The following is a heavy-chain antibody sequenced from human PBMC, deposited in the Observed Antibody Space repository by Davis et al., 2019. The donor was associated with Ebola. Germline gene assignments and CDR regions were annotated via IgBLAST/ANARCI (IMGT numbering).Heavy chain of an antibody. Sequence: AASVKVSCKASGYTFTSYYMHWVRQAPGQGLEWMGIINPSGGSTSYAQKFQGRVTMTRDTSTSTVYMELSSLRSEDTAVYYCARGQIVGQALYYYYGMDVWGQGTTVTVSS. V-gene: IGHV1-46*01. CDR1: GYTFTSYY. J-gene: IGHJ6*02. CDR2: INPSGGST. D-gene: IGHD2/OR15-2a*01. CDR3: ARGQIVGQALYYYYGMDV.